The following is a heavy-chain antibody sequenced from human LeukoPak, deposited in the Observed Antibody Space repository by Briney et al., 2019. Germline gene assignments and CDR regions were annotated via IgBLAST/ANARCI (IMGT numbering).Heavy chain of an antibody. CDR2: ISSSGSTI. Sequence: GGSLRLSCAASGFTLSSYEMTWVRQAPGKGLEWVSYISSSGSTIYYADSVKGRFTISRDNAKNSLYLQMNSLRAEDRAVYYCAELGITMIGGVWGKGTTVTISS. V-gene: IGHV3-48*03. CDR3: AELGITMIGGV. CDR1: GFTLSSYE. J-gene: IGHJ6*04. D-gene: IGHD3-10*02.